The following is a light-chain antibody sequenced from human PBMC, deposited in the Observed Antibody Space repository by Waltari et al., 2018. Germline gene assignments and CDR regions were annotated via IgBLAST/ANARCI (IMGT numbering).Light chain of an antibody. CDR1: SSNSGAGYH. J-gene: IGLJ1*01. CDR3: QSYDSSLSGYV. CDR2: GNS. Sequence: QSVLTQPPSVSGAPGQRVTISCTGSSSNSGAGYHVHWYQQLPGTAPKLLIYGNSNRPSGVPDRFSGSKSGTSASLAITGLQAEDEADYYCQSYDSSLSGYVFGTGTKVTVL. V-gene: IGLV1-40*01.